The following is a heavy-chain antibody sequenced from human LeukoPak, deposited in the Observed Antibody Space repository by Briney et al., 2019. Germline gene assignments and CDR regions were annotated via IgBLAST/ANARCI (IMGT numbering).Heavy chain of an antibody. D-gene: IGHD6-19*01. Sequence: ASVKVSCKASGYTFTGYYMHWVRQAPGQGLEWMGWINPNSGGTNYAQKFQGRVTMTRDTSISTAYMELSRLRSDDTAAYYCARLFYSSGWTGDYWGQGTLVTVSS. CDR1: GYTFTGYY. V-gene: IGHV1-2*02. J-gene: IGHJ4*02. CDR3: ARLFYSSGWTGDY. CDR2: INPNSGGT.